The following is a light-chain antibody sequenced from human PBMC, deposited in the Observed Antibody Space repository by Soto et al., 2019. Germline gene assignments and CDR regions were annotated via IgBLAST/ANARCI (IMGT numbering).Light chain of an antibody. CDR1: QSISDS. CDR2: DAS. Sequence: DIQMTQSPSTLSASVVDRVTITCLASQSISDSLSWYQQKPRKAPDLLISDASSLERGVPSRFSGSGSGTEFTLTISSMQPDDFATYYCQQYNGYSRTFGRGTKVDIK. CDR3: QQYNGYSRT. V-gene: IGKV1-5*01. J-gene: IGKJ1*01.